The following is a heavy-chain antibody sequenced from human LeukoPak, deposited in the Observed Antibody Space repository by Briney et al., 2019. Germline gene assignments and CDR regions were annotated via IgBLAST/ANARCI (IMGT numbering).Heavy chain of an antibody. V-gene: IGHV1-8*03. CDR3: ARGQFCCGDCYQSDAFDI. CDR1: GYTFTSYD. CDR2: MNPNSGNT. Sequence: AASVKVSCKASGYTFTSYDINWVRQATGQGLEWMGWMNPNSGNTGYAQKFQGRVTITRNTSISTAYMELSSLRSEDTAVYYCARGQFCCGDCYQSDAFDIWGQGTTVTVSS. J-gene: IGHJ3*02. D-gene: IGHD2-21*01.